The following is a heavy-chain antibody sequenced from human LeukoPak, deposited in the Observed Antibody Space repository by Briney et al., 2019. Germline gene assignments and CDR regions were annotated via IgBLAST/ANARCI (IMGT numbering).Heavy chain of an antibody. Sequence: SQTLSLTCAISGDSVSSNSAAWNWIRQSPSRGLEWLRRTYYRSKWYNDYAVSVKSRITINPDTSKNQFSLQLNSVTPEDTAVYYCARANIVVVTATKALDYWGQGTLVTVSS. J-gene: IGHJ4*02. CDR3: ARANIVVVTATKALDY. D-gene: IGHD2-21*02. CDR1: GDSVSSNSAA. V-gene: IGHV6-1*01. CDR2: TYYRSKWYN.